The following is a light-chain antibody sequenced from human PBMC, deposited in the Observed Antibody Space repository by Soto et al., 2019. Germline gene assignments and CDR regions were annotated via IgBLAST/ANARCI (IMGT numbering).Light chain of an antibody. J-gene: IGLJ2*01. Sequence: QSVLTQPPSASGSPGQSVTISCTGTSSDVGGYNYVSWYQQHPGKVPKLMIYEVSKRPSGVPDRFSGSKSGNTASLTVSGLQAEDEADYYCSSYAGRNNLLFGGGTKLTVL. CDR2: EVS. CDR3: SSYAGRNNLL. CDR1: SSDVGGYNY. V-gene: IGLV2-8*01.